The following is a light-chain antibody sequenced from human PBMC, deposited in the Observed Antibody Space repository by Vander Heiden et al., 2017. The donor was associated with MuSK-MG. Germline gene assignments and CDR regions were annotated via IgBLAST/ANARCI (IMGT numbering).Light chain of an antibody. CDR1: SSDVGSYNL. CDR2: EVS. J-gene: IGLJ3*02. Sequence: QSALPQPASVSGSPGQSLTTSCTGTSSDVGSYNLVSWYQQHPGKAPKLMIYEVSKRPAGVSNGFSGSKSGNTASLTISGLQAEDEADYYCCSYAGSSTWVFGGGTKLTVL. CDR3: CSYAGSSTWV. V-gene: IGLV2-23*02.